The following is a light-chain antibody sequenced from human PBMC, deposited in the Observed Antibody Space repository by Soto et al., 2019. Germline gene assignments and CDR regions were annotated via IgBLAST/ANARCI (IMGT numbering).Light chain of an antibody. CDR3: SSYTSSSTVL. CDR2: DVT. J-gene: IGLJ2*01. Sequence: QSVLTQPASVSGSPGQSITISCTGTSSDVGGYSYVCWYQQHPGKAPKLIIYDVTNRPSGVSNRFSGSKSGNTASLTISGLQAEDEADYYCSSYTSSSTVLFGGGTKLTVL. V-gene: IGLV2-14*01. CDR1: SSDVGGYSY.